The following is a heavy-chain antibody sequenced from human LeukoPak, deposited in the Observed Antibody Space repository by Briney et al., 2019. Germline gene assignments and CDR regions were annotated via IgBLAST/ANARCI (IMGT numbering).Heavy chain of an antibody. D-gene: IGHD3-22*01. J-gene: IGHJ6*03. CDR1: GFTFSSYG. Sequence: GGSLRLSCAASGFTFSSYGMHWVRQAPGKGLEWVAFIRYDGSNKYYADSVKGRFTISRDNSKNTLYLQMNSLRAEDTAVYYCAKDLYDSSAGPHYYYYMDVWGKGPRSPSP. V-gene: IGHV3-30*02. CDR3: AKDLYDSSAGPHYYYYMDV. CDR2: IRYDGSNK.